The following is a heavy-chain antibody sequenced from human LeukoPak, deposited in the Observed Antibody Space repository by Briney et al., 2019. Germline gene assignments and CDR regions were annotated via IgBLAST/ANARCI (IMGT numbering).Heavy chain of an antibody. J-gene: IGHJ4*02. CDR2: ISGSGGSP. D-gene: IGHD6-13*01. CDR3: AKEGSSWYYFDY. CDR1: GFTFSSYA. V-gene: IGHV3-23*01. Sequence: PGGSLRLSCAASGFTFSSYAMSGVRQAPGKGLEGVSAISGSGGSPYYADSVKGRFTISRDNSKNTLYLQMNSLRAEDTAVYYCAKEGSSWYYFDYWGQGTLVTVSS.